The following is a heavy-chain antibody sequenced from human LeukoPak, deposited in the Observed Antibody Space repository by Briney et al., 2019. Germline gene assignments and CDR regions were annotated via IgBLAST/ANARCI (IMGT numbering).Heavy chain of an antibody. D-gene: IGHD6-19*01. CDR3: VREVASFPHHLAD. Sequence: GGSLRLSCAASGLTFDDFTMHWVRQVPGKGREWVSGISWNSEDIDYADSVKGRFSISRDNAENSLYLQMNDLRPEGTALYYCVREVASFPHHLADGGQGTLVSVSA. J-gene: IGHJ4*02. CDR1: GLTFDDFT. V-gene: IGHV3-9*01. CDR2: ISWNSEDI.